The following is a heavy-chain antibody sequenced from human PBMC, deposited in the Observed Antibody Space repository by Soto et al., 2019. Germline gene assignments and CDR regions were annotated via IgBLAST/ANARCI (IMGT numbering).Heavy chain of an antibody. J-gene: IGHJ4*02. Sequence: GESLKISCNGSGYIFTSYWISWVRQMPGKGLEWMGRIDPSDSYTNYSPSFQGHVTISADKSISTAYLQWSSLKASDTAMYYCAMDGGCSSTSCYNFDYWGQGTLVTVSS. D-gene: IGHD2-2*02. V-gene: IGHV5-10-1*01. CDR2: IDPSDSYT. CDR1: GYIFTSYW. CDR3: AMDGGCSSTSCYNFDY.